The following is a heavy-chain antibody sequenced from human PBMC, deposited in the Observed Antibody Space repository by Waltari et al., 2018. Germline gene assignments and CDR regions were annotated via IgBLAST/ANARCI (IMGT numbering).Heavy chain of an antibody. J-gene: IGHJ6*02. D-gene: IGHD3-3*01. CDR3: AHSLLIRYYDLWSGLFYGMDV. CDR2: IYYSVST. Sequence: QLQLQESGPGLVKPSETLSLTCTVSGGSISSSSYYWGWIRQPPGKGQGWIGSIYYSVSTDYNPSLKSRVTISVDTSKNQFSLKLSSVTAADTATYYCAHSLLIRYYDLWSGLFYGMDVWGQGTTVTVSS. V-gene: IGHV4-39*07. CDR1: GGSISSSSYY.